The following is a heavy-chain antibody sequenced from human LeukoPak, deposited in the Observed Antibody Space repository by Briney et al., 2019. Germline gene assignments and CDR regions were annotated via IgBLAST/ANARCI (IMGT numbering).Heavy chain of an antibody. J-gene: IGHJ4*02. Sequence: SETLSLTCTVSGGSISSYYWSWIRQPPGKGLEWIGYTYYSGSTNYNSSLKSRVTISVATSKNQFSLKLSSVTAADTAVYYCARGADYGGNPYFDYWGQGTLVTVSS. V-gene: IGHV4-59*08. CDR1: GGSISSYY. D-gene: IGHD4-23*01. CDR2: TYYSGST. CDR3: ARGADYGGNPYFDY.